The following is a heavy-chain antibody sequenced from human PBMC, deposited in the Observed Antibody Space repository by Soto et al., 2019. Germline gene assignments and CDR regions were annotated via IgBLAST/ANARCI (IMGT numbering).Heavy chain of an antibody. J-gene: IGHJ6*02. CDR1: GYTFTNYY. CDR2: INPSGGNT. D-gene: IGHD1-7*01. Sequence: QVQLVQSGAEVKEPGASVKVSCKASGYTFTNYYMHWVRQAPGQGLEWMGTINPSGGNTGYTQKFQGRVTMTRDTSTSTVYMELSSLRSEDTAVYYCARVYMAGLELRYFYYYGMDVWGQGTTVTVSS. V-gene: IGHV1-46*01. CDR3: ARVYMAGLELRYFYYYGMDV.